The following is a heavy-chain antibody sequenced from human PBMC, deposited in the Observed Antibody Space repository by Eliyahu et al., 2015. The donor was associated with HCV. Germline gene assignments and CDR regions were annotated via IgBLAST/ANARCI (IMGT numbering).Heavy chain of an antibody. CDR3: AREAGLRDYFDY. V-gene: IGHV3-30*04. J-gene: IGHJ4*02. D-gene: IGHD5-18*01. CDR1: GFTFSSYA. Sequence: QVQLVESGGGVVQPGRSLRLSCAASGFTFSSYAMHWVRQAPGKGLEWVAVISYDGSNKYYADSVKGRFTTSRDNSKNTLYLQMNSLRAEDTAVYYCAREAGLRDYFDYWGQGTLVTVSS. CDR2: ISYDGSNK.